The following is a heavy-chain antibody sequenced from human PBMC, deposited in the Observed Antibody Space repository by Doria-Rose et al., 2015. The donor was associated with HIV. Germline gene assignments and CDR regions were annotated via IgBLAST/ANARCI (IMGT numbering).Heavy chain of an antibody. Sequence: VQLVESGPGLVKPSKTLSLTCSVSGGSISHYYWSWIRQPPGKGLEYIGDIFYTGSTNYSPSLMSRVSISIDTSKNKFSMRLSSVTAADTAVYYCARVLSGTYDYWGQGTLVTVSS. J-gene: IGHJ4*02. CDR1: GGSISHYY. CDR3: ARVLSGTYDY. D-gene: IGHD1-26*01. CDR2: IFYTGST. V-gene: IGHV4-59*01.